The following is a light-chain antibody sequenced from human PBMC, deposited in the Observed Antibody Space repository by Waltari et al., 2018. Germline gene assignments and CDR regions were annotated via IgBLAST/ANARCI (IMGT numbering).Light chain of an antibody. Sequence: DIQMTQSPHTLSASVGDRVTLPCRASQSISDWVAWYQHKRGKAPNLLIYEASRLESGVPSRFSGSGSGAEFTLTISSLQPDDFATYYCQHYNIYPVMFGQGTRLEIK. V-gene: IGKV1-5*03. CDR2: EAS. J-gene: IGKJ5*01. CDR1: QSISDW. CDR3: QHYNIYPVM.